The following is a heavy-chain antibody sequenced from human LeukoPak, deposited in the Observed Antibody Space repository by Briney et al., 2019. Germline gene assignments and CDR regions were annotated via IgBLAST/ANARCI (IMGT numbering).Heavy chain of an antibody. J-gene: IGHJ4*02. Sequence: ASVKVSCKAFGYTFTSNYMHWVRQAPGQGPEWMGVISPSGGSTTYAQKFQGRVTLTRDMSTSTDYLELSSLRSEDTAVYYCARGSGRGSSSSFWGQGTLVTVSS. CDR3: ARGSGRGSSSSF. CDR1: GYTFTSNY. V-gene: IGHV1-46*01. CDR2: ISPSGGST. D-gene: IGHD6-6*01.